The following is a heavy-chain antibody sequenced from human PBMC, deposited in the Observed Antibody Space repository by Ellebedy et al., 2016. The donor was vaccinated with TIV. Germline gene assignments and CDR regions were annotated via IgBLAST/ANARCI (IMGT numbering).Heavy chain of an antibody. D-gene: IGHD3-22*01. CDR2: FDPEDGET. J-gene: IGHJ5*02. Sequence: ASVKVSCXVSGYSLTELSMNWVRQAPGKGLEWMGGFDPEDGETIYAQKFQGRVTMTEDTSTDTAYMDLSSLRSEDTAVYYCAAYYDTSGETAGWFNPWGQGTLVTVSS. V-gene: IGHV1-24*01. CDR3: AAYYDTSGETAGWFNP. CDR1: GYSLTELS.